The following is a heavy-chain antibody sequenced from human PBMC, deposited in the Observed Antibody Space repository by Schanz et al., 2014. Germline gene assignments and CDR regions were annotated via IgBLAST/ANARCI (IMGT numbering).Heavy chain of an antibody. CDR2: IYASGAT. Sequence: EVQLLESGGGLVQPGGSLRLSCAASGFTFSSYAMSWVRQAPGKGLEWVSTIYASGATYYADSVKRRFTISRDISKNTLHLQVTSLRAEDTAVYYCARDLEGYDGGGGGFDPWGQGTLVTVSS. CDR3: ARDLEGYDGGGGGFDP. CDR1: GFTFSSYA. D-gene: IGHD2-21*01. V-gene: IGHV3-66*01. J-gene: IGHJ5*02.